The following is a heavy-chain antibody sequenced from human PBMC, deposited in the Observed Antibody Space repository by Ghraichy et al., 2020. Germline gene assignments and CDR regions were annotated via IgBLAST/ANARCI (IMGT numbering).Heavy chain of an antibody. CDR1: GFTFSSYA. D-gene: IGHD1-26*01. J-gene: IGHJ5*02. CDR3: ARVGGSYGFRGSGWFDP. CDR2: ISYDGSNK. Sequence: GGSLRLSCAASGFTFSSYAMHWVRQAPGKGLEWVAVISYDGSNKYYADSVMGRFTISRDNSKNTLYLQMNSLRIEDTAVYYCARVGGSYGFRGSGWFDPWGQGTLVTVSS. V-gene: IGHV3-30*04.